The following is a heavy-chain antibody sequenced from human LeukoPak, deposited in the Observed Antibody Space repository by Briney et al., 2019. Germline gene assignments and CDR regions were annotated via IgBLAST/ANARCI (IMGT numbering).Heavy chain of an antibody. CDR3: AREEYGDHMW. Sequence: GGSLRLSCAASRFTFSSYWMSWVRQAPGKGLEWVANIKQDGREKYYVDSVKGRFTISRDNAKNSLYLQMNSLRAEGTAVYYCAREEYGDHMWWGQGTLVTVSS. V-gene: IGHV3-7*01. J-gene: IGHJ4*02. CDR1: RFTFSSYW. CDR2: IKQDGREK. D-gene: IGHD4-17*01.